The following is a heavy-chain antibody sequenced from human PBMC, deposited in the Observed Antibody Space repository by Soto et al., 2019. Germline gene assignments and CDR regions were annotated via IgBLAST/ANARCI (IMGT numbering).Heavy chain of an antibody. J-gene: IGHJ4*02. CDR3: TAGDGRTDNDF. D-gene: IGHD2-21*02. V-gene: IGHV3-15*01. CDR2: IKGKGGNGAT. CDR1: GFTFIYAW. Sequence: EVQLVESGGGLVKPGGSTRLSCAASGFTFIYAWMTWVRQAPGKGLEWVARIKGKGGNGATDYAAPVKGRFTISRDDSRNTLYLQMTSLKTEDTAVYYCTAGDGRTDNDFWGQGTRVTVSP.